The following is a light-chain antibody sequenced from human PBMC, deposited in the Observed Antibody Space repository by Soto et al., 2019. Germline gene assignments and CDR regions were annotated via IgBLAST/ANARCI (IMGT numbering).Light chain of an antibody. J-gene: IGKJ3*01. CDR3: GQADSLPFT. V-gene: IGKV1-12*01. Sequence: DIQMTQSPSSVSASVGDSVTITCRASQAISSWLDWYEQKPGKAPKLMIYAASSLQSGVPSRFRGSGSGTDFTLTITSVQPEDFAAYYCGQADSLPFTFGPGTKVDI. CDR1: QAISSW. CDR2: AAS.